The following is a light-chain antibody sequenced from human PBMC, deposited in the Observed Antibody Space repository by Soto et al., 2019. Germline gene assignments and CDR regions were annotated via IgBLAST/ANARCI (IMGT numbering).Light chain of an antibody. CDR1: QGIRND. Sequence: AIQMTQSPSSLSASVGDRVTIACRASQGIRNDLVWYQQKPGKAPNLLIYAASSLQSGVPSRFSGSGSGTDFTLTISSLQPEDFATYYCLQHYNSPLTFGQGTKVEI. V-gene: IGKV1-6*01. CDR2: AAS. J-gene: IGKJ1*01. CDR3: LQHYNSPLT.